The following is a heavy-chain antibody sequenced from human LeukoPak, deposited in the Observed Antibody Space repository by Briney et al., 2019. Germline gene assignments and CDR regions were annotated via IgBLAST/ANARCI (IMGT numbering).Heavy chain of an antibody. J-gene: IGHJ4*02. Sequence: PGGSLRLSCAASGFTVSSNYMTWVRQAPGKGLEWVAVISYDGRQKYYADSVKGRFTISRDNSKDTVYLQMNSLRDEDSATYYCVRVFLESLTAGYFDHWGQGTLVTVSP. CDR3: VRVFLESLTAGYFDH. CDR2: ISYDGRQK. D-gene: IGHD3-3*01. V-gene: IGHV3-30*03. CDR1: GFTVSSNY.